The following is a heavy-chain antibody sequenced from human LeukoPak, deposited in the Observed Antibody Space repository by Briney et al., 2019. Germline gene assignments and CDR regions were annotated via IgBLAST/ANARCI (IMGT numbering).Heavy chain of an antibody. D-gene: IGHD3-10*01. CDR2: ISYDGSNK. CDR1: GFTFSSHG. Sequence: WGSLTLSCAASGFTFSSHGMHWVRQAPGKGLEWMAVISYDGSNKYYADSVKGRFTISREKSQNTLYLQLNSLRAEDTAVYYCARDSTYYYCSGSSGPHYFDNWGQGTLVTVSS. CDR3: ARDSTYYYCSGSSGPHYFDN. J-gene: IGHJ4*02. V-gene: IGHV3-30*03.